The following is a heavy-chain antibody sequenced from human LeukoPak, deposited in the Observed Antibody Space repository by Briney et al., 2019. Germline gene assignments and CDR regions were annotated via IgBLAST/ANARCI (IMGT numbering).Heavy chain of an antibody. CDR2: IYYSGST. D-gene: IGHD3-10*01. J-gene: IGHJ4*02. CDR3: ARGIFYQESITMVRGVYYFDY. V-gene: IGHV4-59*01. Sequence: PSETLSLTCTVSGGSISSYYWSWIRQPPGKGLEWIGYIYYSGSTDYNPSLKSRVTISVDTSKNQFSLKLSSVTAADTAVYYCARGIFYQESITMVRGVYYFDYWGQGTLVTASS. CDR1: GGSISSYY.